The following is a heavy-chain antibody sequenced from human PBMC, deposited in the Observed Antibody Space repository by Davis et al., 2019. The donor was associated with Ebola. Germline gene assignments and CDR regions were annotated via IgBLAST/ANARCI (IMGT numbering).Heavy chain of an antibody. J-gene: IGHJ4*02. Sequence: SETLSLTCAVPGGSISSSNWWCWFRQPPGKGLEWIGYIYYSGTTYYNPSLKSRIAMSVDTSKNLFSLKLNSVTAADTAVYYCARVHYYDTSGYYTFDYWGQGTLVTVSS. D-gene: IGHD3-22*01. V-gene: IGHV4-30-4*01. CDR2: IYYSGTT. CDR3: ARVHYYDTSGYYTFDY. CDR1: GGSISSSNW.